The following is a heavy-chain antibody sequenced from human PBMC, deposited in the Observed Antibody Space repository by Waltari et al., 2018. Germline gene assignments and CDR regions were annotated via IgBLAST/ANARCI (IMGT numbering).Heavy chain of an antibody. CDR3: AKGASSIAARPFDY. CDR2: ISGSGGST. D-gene: IGHD6-6*01. J-gene: IGHJ4*02. V-gene: IGHV3-23*04. Sequence: EVQLVESGGGLVQPGGSLRLSCAASGFTFSSYAMSWVRQAPGKGREWVSAISGSGGSTDDADAVKGRCTISRDKSKNTLYLQMNSLRAEDTAVYYCAKGASSIAARPFDYWGQGTLVTVSS. CDR1: GFTFSSYA.